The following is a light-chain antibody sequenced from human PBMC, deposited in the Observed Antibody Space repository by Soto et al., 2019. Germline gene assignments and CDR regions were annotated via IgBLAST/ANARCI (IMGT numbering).Light chain of an antibody. V-gene: IGKV1-27*01. Sequence: DIQMTQPPSSLSTSVGDRFTITCRASQGISNYLAWYQQKQGKXPKXXIYAASTLQSGVPSRFSVIVSGTDGTLNISNLQPEDGSTYDGQQSYRTPPTFGQGTRLEIK. CDR3: QQSYRTPPT. CDR1: QGISNY. CDR2: AAS. J-gene: IGKJ5*01.